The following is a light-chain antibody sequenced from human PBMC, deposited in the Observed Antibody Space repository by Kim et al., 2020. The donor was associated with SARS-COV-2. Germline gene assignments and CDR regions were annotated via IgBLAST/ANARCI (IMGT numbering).Light chain of an antibody. V-gene: IGLV1-51*01. Sequence: PGHKVTISRSGSSSNIVNNSVSWYQQLPVTAPQLLIYDNNKRPSGIPDRFSCSKSGTSATLGITGLQTGDEAYYYCGTWDSSLSAVFGGGTQLTVL. J-gene: IGLJ3*02. CDR3: GTWDSSLSAV. CDR1: SSNIVNNS. CDR2: DNN.